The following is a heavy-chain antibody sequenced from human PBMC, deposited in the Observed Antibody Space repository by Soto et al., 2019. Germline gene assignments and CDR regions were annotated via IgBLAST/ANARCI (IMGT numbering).Heavy chain of an antibody. V-gene: IGHV1-69*12. J-gene: IGHJ6*02. CDR3: ARDAGITGIMRSYYYYGMDV. D-gene: IGHD1-20*01. CDR1: GGTFSSYA. CDR2: IIPIFGTA. Sequence: QVQLVQSGVEVKKPGSSVKVSCKASGGTFSSYAISWVRQAPGQGLEWMGGIIPIFGTANYAQKFQGRVTITADESTSTAYMELSSLRSEDTAVYYCARDAGITGIMRSYYYYGMDVWGQGTTVTVSS.